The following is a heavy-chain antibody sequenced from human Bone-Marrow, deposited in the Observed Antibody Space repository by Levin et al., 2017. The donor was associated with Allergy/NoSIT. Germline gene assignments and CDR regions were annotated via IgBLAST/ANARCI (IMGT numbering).Heavy chain of an antibody. CDR1: GFTFSTYG. V-gene: IGHV3-30*18. CDR2: ISYDGRNE. Sequence: GGSLRLSCAASGFTFSTYGMHWVRQAPGKGPEWVAVISYDGRNEYYADSVKGRFTISRDNSKNTLYLQMNSLRAEDTAVYFCAKDAGYCGDGSCYSDAFDIWGQGTVVTVSS. J-gene: IGHJ3*02. D-gene: IGHD2-15*01. CDR3: AKDAGYCGDGSCYSDAFDI.